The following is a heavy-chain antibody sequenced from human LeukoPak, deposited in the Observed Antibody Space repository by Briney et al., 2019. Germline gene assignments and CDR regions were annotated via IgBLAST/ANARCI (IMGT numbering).Heavy chain of an antibody. CDR2: INTNTGNP. Sequence: GASVKVSCKASGYTFTSYAMNWVRQAPGQGLEWMGWINTNTGNPTYAQGFTGRFVFSLDTSVSTAYLQISSLKAEDTAVYYCARGLLRYFDWLDFDYWGQGTLVTVSS. CDR1: GYTFTSYA. J-gene: IGHJ4*02. D-gene: IGHD3-9*01. V-gene: IGHV7-4-1*02. CDR3: ARGLLRYFDWLDFDY.